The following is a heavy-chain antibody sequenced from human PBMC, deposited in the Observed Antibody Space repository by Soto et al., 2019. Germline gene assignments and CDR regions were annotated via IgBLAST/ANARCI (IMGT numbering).Heavy chain of an antibody. J-gene: IGHJ6*03. CDR3: ARVRYCSSNTCPTNYYYYMDV. CDR2: ISSSGNSI. CDR1: GFTFSNYA. V-gene: IGHV3-48*01. Sequence: PGGSLRLSCVGSGFTFSNYAVSWVRQAPGKGLEWVSYISSSGNSIYYADSVRGRFTISRDNAKNSLYLQMNSLRAEDTAVYYCARVRYCSSNTCPTNYYYYMDVWGKGTTVTVSS. D-gene: IGHD2-2*01.